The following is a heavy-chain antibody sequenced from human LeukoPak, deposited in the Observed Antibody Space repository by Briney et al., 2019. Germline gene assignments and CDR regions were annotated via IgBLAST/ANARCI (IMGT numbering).Heavy chain of an antibody. CDR1: GFTFSSYS. D-gene: IGHD5-18*01. CDR3: ARDGAAMASDDAFDI. V-gene: IGHV3-21*01. Sequence: GGSLRLSCAASGFTFSSYSMNWVRQAPGKGLEWVSSISSSSSYIYYADSVKGRFTISRDNAKNSLYLQMNSPIAEDTAVYYCARDGAAMASDDAFDIWGQGTMVTVSS. CDR2: ISSSSSYI. J-gene: IGHJ3*02.